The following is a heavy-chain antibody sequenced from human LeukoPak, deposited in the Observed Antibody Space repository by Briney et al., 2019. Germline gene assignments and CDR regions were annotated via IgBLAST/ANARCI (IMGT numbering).Heavy chain of an antibody. J-gene: IGHJ4*02. CDR2: ISTDGSST. CDR1: GFTFSDYW. Sequence: GGSLGLSCAASGFTFSDYWMHWVRQAPGKGLVWVSHISTDGSSTTYADSVRGRFIISRDNARNTLYLQMNSLRVGDTAVYYCATSPIFSNDWGQGTLVTVSS. D-gene: IGHD3-3*01. CDR3: ATSPIFSND. V-gene: IGHV3-74*01.